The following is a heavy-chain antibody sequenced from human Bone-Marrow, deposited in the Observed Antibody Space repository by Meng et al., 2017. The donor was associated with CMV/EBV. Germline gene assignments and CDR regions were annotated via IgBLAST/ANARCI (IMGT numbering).Heavy chain of an antibody. CDR2: IYYSGST. V-gene: IGHV4-31*02. D-gene: IGHD3-9*01. J-gene: IGHJ4*02. CDR3: ARGGHYDILTGYPDY. CDR1: GGSISSGGYY. Sequence: SGGSISSGGYYWSWISQHPGKGLEWIEYIYYSGSTYYNPSLKSRVTISVDTSKNQFSLKLSSVTAADTAVYYCARGGHYDILTGYPDYWGQGTLVTVSS.